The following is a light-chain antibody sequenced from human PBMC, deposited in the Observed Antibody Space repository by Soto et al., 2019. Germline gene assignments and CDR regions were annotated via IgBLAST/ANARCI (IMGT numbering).Light chain of an antibody. Sequence: QSALTQPASVSGSPGQSITISCTGTSSDVGGHNSVSWYQQHPGEVPKLMISEVSKRPSGVSNRFSGSKSGNTASLTISGLQAEDEADDYCSSYTTTFAVVFGGGTKLTVL. CDR3: SSYTTTFAVV. V-gene: IGLV2-14*01. J-gene: IGLJ2*01. CDR1: SSDVGGHNS. CDR2: EVS.